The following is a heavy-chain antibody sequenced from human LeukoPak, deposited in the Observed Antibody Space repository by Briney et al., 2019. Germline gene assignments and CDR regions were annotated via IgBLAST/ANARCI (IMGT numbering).Heavy chain of an antibody. J-gene: IGHJ4*02. CDR3: ARGDSDYDYVY. V-gene: IGHV4-38-2*02. D-gene: IGHD3-16*01. Sequence: SETLSLTCTVSGYSISSGYYWGWIRQPPGKGLEWIGSIYHSGSTYYNPTLKSRVTISVDTSKNQFSLKLSSVTAADTAVYYCARGDSDYDYVYWGQGTLVTVSS. CDR2: IYHSGST. CDR1: GYSISSGYY.